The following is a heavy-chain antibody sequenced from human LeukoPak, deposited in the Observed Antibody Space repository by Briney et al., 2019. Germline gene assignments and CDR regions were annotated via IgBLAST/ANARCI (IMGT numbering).Heavy chain of an antibody. V-gene: IGHV1-2*02. Sequence: ASVKVSRKASGYTFTGYYMHWVRQAPGQGLEWMGWINPNSGGTNYAQKFQGRVTMTRDTSISTAYMELSRLRSDDTAVYYCARLLTGTTAKDAFDIWGQGTMVTVSS. D-gene: IGHD1-20*01. J-gene: IGHJ3*02. CDR1: GYTFTGYY. CDR2: INPNSGGT. CDR3: ARLLTGTTAKDAFDI.